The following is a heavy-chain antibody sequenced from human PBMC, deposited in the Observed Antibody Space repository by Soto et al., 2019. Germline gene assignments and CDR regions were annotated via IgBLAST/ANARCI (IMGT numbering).Heavy chain of an antibody. CDR3: ARDLEGRYFDWLHHGAFDI. CDR2: IYHSGTT. D-gene: IGHD3-9*01. V-gene: IGHV4-4*02. CDR1: GDSISSSNW. J-gene: IGHJ3*02. Sequence: SETLSLTCAFSGDSISSSNWRSWVRTPPGKGLEWIGEIYHSGTTNYIPSLKSRVTISVDESKNQFSLKLSSVTAADTAVYYCARDLEGRYFDWLHHGAFDIWGQGTMVT.